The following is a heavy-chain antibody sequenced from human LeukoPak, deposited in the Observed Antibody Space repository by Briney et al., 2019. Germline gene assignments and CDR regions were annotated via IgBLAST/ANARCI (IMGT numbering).Heavy chain of an antibody. CDR1: GGSISSSNW. V-gene: IGHV4-4*02. J-gene: IGHJ4*02. Sequence: SETLSLTCAVSGGSISSSNWWSWIRQPPGKGLEWIGEIYHSGSTNYNPSLKSRLTISVDMSKNQFSLKLTSVTAADTALYYCARQRGPPKTGYFDYWGQGTLATVSS. CDR2: IYHSGST. CDR3: ARQRGPPKTGYFDY.